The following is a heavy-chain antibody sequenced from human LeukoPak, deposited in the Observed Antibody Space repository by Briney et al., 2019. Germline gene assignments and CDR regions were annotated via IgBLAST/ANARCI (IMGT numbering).Heavy chain of an antibody. CDR3: ARADSSGSIGY. Sequence: ASVKVSCKASGYIFTDYAIQWVRQAPGQGLEWMGWISAYNGNTNYAQKLQGRVTMTTDTSTSTAYMELRSLRSDDTAVYYCARADSSGSIGYWGQGTLVTVSS. CDR2: ISAYNGNT. V-gene: IGHV1-18*01. D-gene: IGHD3-22*01. CDR1: GYIFTDYA. J-gene: IGHJ4*02.